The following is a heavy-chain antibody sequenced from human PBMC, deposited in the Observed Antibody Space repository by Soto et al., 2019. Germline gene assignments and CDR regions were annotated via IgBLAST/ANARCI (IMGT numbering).Heavy chain of an antibody. V-gene: IGHV3-30-3*01. J-gene: IGHJ5*02. D-gene: IGHD6-19*01. Sequence: QVQLVESGGGVVQPGRSLRLSCAASGFTFSSYAMHWVRQAPGKGLEWVAVISYDGSNKYYADSVKGRFTISRDNSKNPLYLQMNSLRAEDTAVYYCARDGSSGWYGPNWFDPWGQGTLVTVSS. CDR1: GFTFSSYA. CDR3: ARDGSSGWYGPNWFDP. CDR2: ISYDGSNK.